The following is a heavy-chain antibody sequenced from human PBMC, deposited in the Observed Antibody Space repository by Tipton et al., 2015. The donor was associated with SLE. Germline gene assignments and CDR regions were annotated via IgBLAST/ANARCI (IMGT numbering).Heavy chain of an antibody. J-gene: IGHJ3*02. CDR3: ARGEAVVVQGPGVAFDI. CDR2: IYHGGST. CDR1: GGSFSGYY. V-gene: IGHV4-34*01. Sequence: TLSHTCAVYGGSFSGYYWSWVRQPPGKGLEWIGEIYHGGSTNYNPSLKSRVDMSMDKSRNQFSLQVRSVTAADTAVDYCARGEAVVVQGPGVAFDIWGQGTMVTVSS. D-gene: IGHD2-2*01.